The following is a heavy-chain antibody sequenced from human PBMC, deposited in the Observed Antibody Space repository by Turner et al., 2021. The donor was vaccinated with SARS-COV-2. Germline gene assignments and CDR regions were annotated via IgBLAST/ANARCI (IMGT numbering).Heavy chain of an antibody. CDR3: ARGPRGYDFWSCYPNWFDP. CDR1: GHTFSGYY. V-gene: IGHV1-2*02. CDR2: INPNSGGT. D-gene: IGHD3-3*01. J-gene: IGHJ5*02. Sequence: QVQLVQSGAEVKKPGASVKVSCKASGHTFSGYYMHWVRQAPGQGLEWMGWINPNSGGTNYAQKFQSRVTMTSDTSISTAYMELSRLRSDDTAVYYCARGPRGYDFWSCYPNWFDPWGQGTLVTVSS.